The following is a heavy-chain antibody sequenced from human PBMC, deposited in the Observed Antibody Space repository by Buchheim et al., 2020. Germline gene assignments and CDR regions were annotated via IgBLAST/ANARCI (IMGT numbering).Heavy chain of an antibody. CDR3: ARGYYDFWSGYSVRYRYYYMDV. J-gene: IGHJ6*03. CDR2: IYYSGST. V-gene: IGHV4-31*03. CDR1: GGSISSGGYY. D-gene: IGHD3-3*01. Sequence: QVQLQESGPGLVKPSQTLSLTCTVSGGSISSGGYYWSWIRQHPGKGLEWIGYIYYSGSTYYNSSLKSRVTISVDTSKNQFSLKLSSVTAADTAVYYCARGYYDFWSGYSVRYRYYYMDVWGKGTT.